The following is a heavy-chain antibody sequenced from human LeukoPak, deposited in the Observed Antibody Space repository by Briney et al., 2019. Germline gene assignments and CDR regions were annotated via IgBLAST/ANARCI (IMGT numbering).Heavy chain of an antibody. Sequence: GGSLRLSCATSGFTFHKYAMEWVRQAPGKGLEWVAVMSYDGSKKYYADSVKGRFTISRDNSKNTLYLQMNSLRAEDTAVYYCAREWIDVGAAFDIWGQGTMVTVSS. CDR2: MSYDGSKK. CDR1: GFTFHKYA. V-gene: IGHV3-30-3*01. D-gene: IGHD2-2*03. J-gene: IGHJ3*02. CDR3: AREWIDVGAAFDI.